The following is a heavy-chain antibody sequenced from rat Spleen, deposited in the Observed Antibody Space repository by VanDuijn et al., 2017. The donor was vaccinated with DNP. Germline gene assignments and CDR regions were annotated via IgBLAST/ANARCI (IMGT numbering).Heavy chain of an antibody. J-gene: IGHJ4*01. V-gene: IGHV5-29*01. CDR2: ITYDGSRT. Sequence: EVQLVESGGGFVQPGRSLKLSCAASGFTFSNYGMAWVRQAPTKGLEWVATITYDGSRTYYRDSVKGRFTISRDNAKSTLYLQMDSLRSEDTATYYCTTFEGRNAWGQGTSVTVSS. CDR3: TTFEGRNA. CDR1: GFTFSNYG. D-gene: IGHD1-11*01.